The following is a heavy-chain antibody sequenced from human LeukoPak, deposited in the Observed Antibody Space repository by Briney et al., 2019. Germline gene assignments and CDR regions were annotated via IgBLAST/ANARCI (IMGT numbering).Heavy chain of an antibody. CDR3: ARVVRPAVTIFGVATRPVYYYMDV. V-gene: IGHV4-39*01. Sequence: PSETLSLTCTVSGGSISSTSYFWGWIRQPPGKGLEWIGTIFYNGTTYYNPSLKSRVTISVDTSKNQFSLKLSSVTAADTAVYYCARVVRPAVTIFGVATRPVYYYMDVWGKGTTVTVSS. J-gene: IGHJ6*03. CDR1: GGSISSTSYF. D-gene: IGHD3-3*01. CDR2: IFYNGTT.